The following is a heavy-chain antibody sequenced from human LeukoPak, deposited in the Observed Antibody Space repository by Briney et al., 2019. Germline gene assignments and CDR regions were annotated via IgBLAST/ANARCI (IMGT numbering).Heavy chain of an antibody. CDR1: WFTLSRYS. D-gene: IGHD2-2*01. CDR3: ARGYAAFDY. CDR2: ISSSSSYI. J-gene: IGHJ4*02. Sequence: GSLRLSCGASWFTLSRYSMNRVRQAPGKGLGWVSSISSSSSYIYYADSVKGRFTISRDNAKNSLYLQMNSLRAEDTAVYYCARGYAAFDYWGQGTLVTVSS. V-gene: IGHV3-21*01.